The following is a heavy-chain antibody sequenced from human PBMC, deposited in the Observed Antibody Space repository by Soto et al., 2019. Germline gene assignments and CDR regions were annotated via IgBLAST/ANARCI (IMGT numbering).Heavy chain of an antibody. J-gene: IGHJ5*02. CDR2: IDSAGHAI. D-gene: IGHD2-15*01. CDR3: AKDWWVGNNWFDP. Sequence: GGSLRLSCAASGFRFASCSMNWVRQAPGKGLEWLAYIDSAGHAIYYADSVKGRFTVSRDNGNNSLFLQMNSLRAEDTAVYYCAKDWWVGNNWFDPWGQGPLVTVS. V-gene: IGHV3-48*01. CDR1: GFRFASCS.